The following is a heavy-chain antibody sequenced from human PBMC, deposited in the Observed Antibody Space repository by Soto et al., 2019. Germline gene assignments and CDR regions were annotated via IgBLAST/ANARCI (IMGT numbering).Heavy chain of an antibody. V-gene: IGHV4-31*03. Sequence: SETLSLTCTVSGGSISSGGYYWSWIRQHPGKGLEWIGYIYYSGSTYYNPSLKSRVTISVDTSKNQFYLKLSSVTAADTAVYYCARSAYYYGSGSYYNRAFDIWGQGTMVTVSS. CDR2: IYYSGST. CDR1: GGSISSGGYY. D-gene: IGHD3-10*01. J-gene: IGHJ3*02. CDR3: ARSAYYYGSGSYYNRAFDI.